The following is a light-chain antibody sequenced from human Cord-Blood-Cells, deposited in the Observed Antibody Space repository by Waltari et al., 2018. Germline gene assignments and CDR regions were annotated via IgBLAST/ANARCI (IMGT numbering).Light chain of an antibody. CDR3: QSADSSGTYWV. CDR1: ALPKQY. J-gene: IGLJ3*02. Sequence: SYELTQPPSVSVSPGQTARLTCSGDALPKQYAFWYQQKPGQAPVLVIYKDSERPSGIPERCSGSSSVTTVTLTSSGVQAEDEADYYCQSADSSGTYWVFGGGTKLTVL. CDR2: KDS. V-gene: IGLV3-25*03.